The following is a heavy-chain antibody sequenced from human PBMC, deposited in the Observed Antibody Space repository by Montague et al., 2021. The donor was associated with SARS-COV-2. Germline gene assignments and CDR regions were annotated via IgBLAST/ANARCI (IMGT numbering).Heavy chain of an antibody. V-gene: IGHV3-30-3*01. J-gene: IGHJ3*02. CDR3: ARPWGGNYYGALDI. D-gene: IGHD1-26*01. CDR2: ISYDGSNK. Sequence: SLRLSCAASGFTFSSYAMHWVRQAPGEGLEWVAVISYDGSNKYYADSVKGRFTISRDNSKNTLYLQMNSLRAEDTAVYYCARPWGGNYYGALDIWGQGTLVTVSS. CDR1: GFTFSSYA.